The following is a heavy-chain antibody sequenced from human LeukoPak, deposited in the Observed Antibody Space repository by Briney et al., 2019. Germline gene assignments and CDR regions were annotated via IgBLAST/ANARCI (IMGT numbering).Heavy chain of an antibody. Sequence: PSETLSLTCTVSGGSISSSSYYWGWIRQPPGKGLEWIGSIYYSGSTYYNPSLKSRVTISVDTSKNQFSLKLSSVTAADTAVYYCGTVAGTGDWYYFDYWGQGTLVTVSS. CDR3: GTVAGTGDWYYFDY. V-gene: IGHV4-39*01. D-gene: IGHD6-19*01. CDR2: IYYSGST. J-gene: IGHJ4*02. CDR1: GGSISSSSYY.